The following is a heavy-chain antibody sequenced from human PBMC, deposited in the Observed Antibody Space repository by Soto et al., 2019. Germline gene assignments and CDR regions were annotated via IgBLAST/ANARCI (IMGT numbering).Heavy chain of an antibody. CDR1: GFTFSSYG. D-gene: IGHD1-1*01. CDR3: AKVPWNLAQSHYFDH. V-gene: IGHV3-30*18. Sequence: QVQVVESGGGVVQPGRSLRLSCAASGFTFSSYGMHWVRQAPGKGLARVAGISDDGSKIYYADSVKGRFTVSRDNSKNTMYLHMNSLRDEDTALYYCAKVPWNLAQSHYFDHWGQGTLVTVSS. CDR2: ISDDGSKI. J-gene: IGHJ4*02.